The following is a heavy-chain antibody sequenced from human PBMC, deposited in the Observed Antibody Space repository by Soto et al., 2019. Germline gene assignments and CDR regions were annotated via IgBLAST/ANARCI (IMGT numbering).Heavy chain of an antibody. V-gene: IGHV1-69*02. D-gene: IGHD2-2*01. CDR2: IIPILGIA. CDR3: ARGPYCSSTSCYRWFDP. CDR1: GGTFSSYT. Sequence: QVQLVQSGAEMKKPGSSVKVSCKASGGTFSSYTISWVRQAPGQGLEWMGRIIPILGIANYAQKFQGRVTITADKSTSTAYMELSSLRSEDTAVYYCARGPYCSSTSCYRWFDPWGQGTLVTVSS. J-gene: IGHJ5*02.